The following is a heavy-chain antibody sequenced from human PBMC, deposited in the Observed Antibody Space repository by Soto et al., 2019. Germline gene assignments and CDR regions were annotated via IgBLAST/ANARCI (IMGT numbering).Heavy chain of an antibody. Sequence: PXGTLSLTCTVSGGSISDDSYWSCIRQTPGKGLEWIGYIYHTGNTYYNPSLRSRVSISVDKSKSQFSLKLISVTAADTAVYFCARDEYQLLSSVSWFDSWGQGTLVTVSS. J-gene: IGHJ5*01. V-gene: IGHV4-30-4*01. D-gene: IGHD2-2*01. CDR1: GGSISDDSY. CDR2: IYHTGNT. CDR3: ARDEYQLLSSVSWFDS.